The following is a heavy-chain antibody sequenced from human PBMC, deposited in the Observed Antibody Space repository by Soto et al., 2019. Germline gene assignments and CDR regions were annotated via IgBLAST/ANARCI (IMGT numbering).Heavy chain of an antibody. D-gene: IGHD6-19*01. CDR1: GFTFSSYA. CDR2: ISGSGGST. V-gene: IGHV3-23*01. CDR3: ASSVAGFWGYFQH. J-gene: IGHJ1*01. Sequence: GGSLRLSCAASGFTFSSYAMSWVRQAPGKGLEWVSAISGSGGSTYYADSVKGRFTISRDNSKNTLYLQMNSLRAEDTAVYYCASSVAGFWGYFQHWGQGTLVTVSS.